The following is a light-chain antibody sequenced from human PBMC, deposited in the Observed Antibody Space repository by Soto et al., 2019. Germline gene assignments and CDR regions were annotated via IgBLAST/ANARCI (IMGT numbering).Light chain of an antibody. CDR2: EVT. J-gene: IGLJ1*01. CDR1: SSDIGSHDY. CDR3: TSYTSNTALV. V-gene: IGLV2-14*01. Sequence: QSVLTQPASVSRSPGQSITISCTGTSSDIGSHDYVSWYQHHPGKAPKLIIYEVTNRPSGVSDRFSDSKSGSTASLTISGLQAEDEADYHCTSYTSNTALVFGTGTKVTVL.